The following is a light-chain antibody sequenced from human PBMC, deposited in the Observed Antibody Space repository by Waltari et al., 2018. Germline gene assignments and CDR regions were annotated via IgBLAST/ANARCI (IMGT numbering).Light chain of an antibody. Sequence: QSVLTQPPSVSGTPGQRVTISCSGSNSNIGGNSVNWYQQLPGKAPKLLIYNDNQGPSGVPDRFSASKSGTSASLAITVLQSEDEADYYCAVWDDSLGGVFGGGTKLTVL. CDR2: NDN. V-gene: IGLV1-44*01. J-gene: IGLJ3*02. CDR1: NSNIGGNS. CDR3: AVWDDSLGGV.